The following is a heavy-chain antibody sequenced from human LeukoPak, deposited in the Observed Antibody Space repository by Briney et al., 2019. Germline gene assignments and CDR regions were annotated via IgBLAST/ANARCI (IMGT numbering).Heavy chain of an antibody. CDR1: GFTLSTNA. J-gene: IGHJ4*02. V-gene: IGHV3-23*01. Sequence: GGSLRLSCLTSGFTLSTNAMSWVRQAPGKGLEWISGISGSGASTYYADSVKGRFTVSRDNSKNTLYLQMDSLTAEDTAVYHCAKDLTGAYCSDYWGQGTLVTVSS. CDR2: ISGSGAST. CDR3: AKDLTGAYCSDY. D-gene: IGHD3-9*01.